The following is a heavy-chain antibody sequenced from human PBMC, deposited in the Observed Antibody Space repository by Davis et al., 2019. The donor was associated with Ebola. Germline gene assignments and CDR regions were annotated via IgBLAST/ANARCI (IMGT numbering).Heavy chain of an antibody. CDR1: GGSISSSNW. CDR3: ARVGYYYDSSGYGSGAFDI. V-gene: IGHV4-4*02. Sequence: SETLSLTCAVSGGSISSSNWWSWVRQPPGKGLEWIGEIYHSGSTNYNPSLKSRVTISVDKSKNQFSLKLSSVTAADTAVYYCARVGYYYDSSGYGSGAFDIWGQGTMVTVSS. J-gene: IGHJ3*02. CDR2: IYHSGST. D-gene: IGHD3-22*01.